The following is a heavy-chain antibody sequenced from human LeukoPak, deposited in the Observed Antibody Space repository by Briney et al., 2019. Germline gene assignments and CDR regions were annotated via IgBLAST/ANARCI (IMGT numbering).Heavy chain of an antibody. J-gene: IGHJ4*02. V-gene: IGHV1-69*01. CDR1: GGTFISYA. CDR3: ARGEPMVRGVIDY. Sequence: ASVKVSCKASGGTFISYAISWVRQAPGQGLEWMGGIIPIFGTANYAQKFQGRVTITADESTSTAYMELSSLRSEDTAVYYCARGEPMVRGVIDYWGQGTLVTVSS. CDR2: IIPIFGTA. D-gene: IGHD3-10*01.